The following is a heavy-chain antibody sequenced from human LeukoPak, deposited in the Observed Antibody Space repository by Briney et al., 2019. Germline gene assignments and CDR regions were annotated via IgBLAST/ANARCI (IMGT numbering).Heavy chain of an antibody. J-gene: IGHJ4*02. CDR3: ARAYYDFWSGSAFDY. CDR2: IIPILGIA. Sequence: SVKVSCKASGGTFISYTMSWVGQAPGQGQERMGRIIPILGIANYAKKFQGRVTITADKSTSTAYLELSSLRSEDTAVYYCARAYYDFWSGSAFDYWGQGTLVTVSS. V-gene: IGHV1-69*02. D-gene: IGHD3-3*01. CDR1: GGTFISYT.